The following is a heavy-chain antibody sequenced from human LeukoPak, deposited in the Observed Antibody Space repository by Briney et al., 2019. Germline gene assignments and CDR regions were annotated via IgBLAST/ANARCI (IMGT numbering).Heavy chain of an antibody. V-gene: IGHV3-7*05. D-gene: IGHD3-10*01. CDR3: VRGSSGTVVRGVSWAWFDP. J-gene: IGHJ5*02. CDR2: IKPDGSEK. Sequence: GGSLILSCEASGFTFSAYAMTWVRQAPGKGLEWVANIKPDGSEKYYVDSAKGRFTISRDNAKNSLYLQMNSLRAEDTAVYYCVRGSSGTVVRGVSWAWFDPWGQGTLVSVSS. CDR1: GFTFSAYA.